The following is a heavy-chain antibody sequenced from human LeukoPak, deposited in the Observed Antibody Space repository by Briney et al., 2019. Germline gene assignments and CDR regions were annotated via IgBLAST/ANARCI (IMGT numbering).Heavy chain of an antibody. J-gene: IGHJ4*02. CDR2: IPYDGSNK. V-gene: IGHV3-30*02. CDR1: GFTFSNYG. CDR3: AKDSSCCWWMDYFDY. Sequence: PGGSLRLSCAVSGFTFSNYGMHWVRQAPGKGLEWVAFIPYDGSNKYYADSVKGRFTISRDNSKNTLYLQMNSLRAEDTAVYYCAKDSSCCWWMDYFDYWGQGTLVTVSS. D-gene: IGHD2-2*01.